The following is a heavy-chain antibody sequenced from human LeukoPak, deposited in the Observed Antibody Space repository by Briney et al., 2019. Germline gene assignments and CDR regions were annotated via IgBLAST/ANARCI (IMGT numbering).Heavy chain of an antibody. CDR3: ASRIATAGSVDY. D-gene: IGHD6-13*01. J-gene: IGHJ4*02. V-gene: IGHV3-53*01. CDR2: IYSSGST. CDR1: GFTVSSNY. Sequence: GGSLRLSCAASGFTVSSNYMSWVRQAPGKGLEWVSVIYSSGSTYYADSVRGRFTISRDNSKNTLHLQMNTLRAEDTAVYYCASRIATAGSVDYWGQGTLVTVSS.